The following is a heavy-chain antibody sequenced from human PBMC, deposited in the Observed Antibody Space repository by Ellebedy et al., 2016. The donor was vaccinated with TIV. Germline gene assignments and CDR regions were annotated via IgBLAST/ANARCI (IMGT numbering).Heavy chain of an antibody. CDR2: LYGSGRGI. CDR1: GFTFSSFA. CDR3: VKDQIAGDGRWVFDI. Sequence: PGGSLRLSCAASGFTFSSFAMGWVRQTPGKGLVGVSGLYGSGRGIFYSDSVRGRFTVSRDNSKNTLYLHMNSLSVEDTAIYYCVKDQIAGDGRWVFDIWGQGTVVTVSS. J-gene: IGHJ3*02. V-gene: IGHV3-23*01. D-gene: IGHD5-24*01.